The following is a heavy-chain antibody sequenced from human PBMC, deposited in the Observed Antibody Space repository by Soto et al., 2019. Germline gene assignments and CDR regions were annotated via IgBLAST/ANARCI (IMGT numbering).Heavy chain of an antibody. Sequence: SETLSLTCAVYGGSFSGYYWSWIRQPPGKGLEWIGEINHSGSTNYNPSLKGRVTISVDTSKNQFSLKLSSVTAADTAVYYCARKNYDFWSGYLPGFDYWGQGTLVTVSS. CDR3: ARKNYDFWSGYLPGFDY. D-gene: IGHD3-3*01. CDR2: INHSGST. J-gene: IGHJ4*02. CDR1: GGSFSGYY. V-gene: IGHV4-34*01.